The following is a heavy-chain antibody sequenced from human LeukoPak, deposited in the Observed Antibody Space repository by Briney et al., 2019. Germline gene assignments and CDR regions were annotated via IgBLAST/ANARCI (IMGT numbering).Heavy chain of an antibody. V-gene: IGHV5-51*01. Sequence: GESLKISCKGSGYSFTSYWIGWVRQMPGKGLEWMGIIYPGDSDTRYSPSFQGQVTISADKSISTAYLQWSSLKASDTAMYYCARDTAMDTPGLYFDYWGQGTLVTVSS. CDR1: GYSFTSYW. J-gene: IGHJ4*02. CDR2: IYPGDSDT. CDR3: ARDTAMDTPGLYFDY. D-gene: IGHD5-18*01.